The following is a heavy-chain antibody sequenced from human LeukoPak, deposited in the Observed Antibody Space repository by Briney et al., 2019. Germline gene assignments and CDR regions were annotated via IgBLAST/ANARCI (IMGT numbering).Heavy chain of an antibody. Sequence: GESLKISCKGSGYSFTYYWIGWVRQMPGKGLEWMGIIYPGDSDTRYSPSFQGQVTISVDKSISTAYLQWSSLKPSDTAMYYCASRYYDYIWGSTGDAFDIWGRGTMVTVSS. D-gene: IGHD3-16*01. J-gene: IGHJ3*02. CDR3: ASRYYDYIWGSTGDAFDI. CDR2: IYPGDSDT. V-gene: IGHV5-51*01. CDR1: GYSFTYYW.